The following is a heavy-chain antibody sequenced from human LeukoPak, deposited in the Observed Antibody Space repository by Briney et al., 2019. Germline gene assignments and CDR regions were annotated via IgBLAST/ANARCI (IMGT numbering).Heavy chain of an antibody. J-gene: IGHJ4*02. CDR3: ARQNYYGSGSYYFDY. CDR1: GGSMSSYY. D-gene: IGHD3-10*01. Sequence: PSETLSLTCTVSGGSMSSYYWSWIRQPPGKGLEWIGYIHYSGSTNYNPSVKSRVTISVDMSKNQFSLRLSSVTAADTAVYYCARQNYYGSGSYYFDYWGQGTLVTVSS. V-gene: IGHV4-59*08. CDR2: IHYSGST.